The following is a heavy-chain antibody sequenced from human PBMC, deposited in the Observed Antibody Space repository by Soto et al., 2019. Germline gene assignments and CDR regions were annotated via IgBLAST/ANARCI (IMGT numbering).Heavy chain of an antibody. D-gene: IGHD4-17*01. CDR2: INPKSDDT. J-gene: IGHJ5*02. Sequence: ASVKVSCEASGYSFSDNQIHWLRRAPGQGLEWMGRINPKSDDTYYAQKFRGRVTMTRDTSIDTAYLELTGLTSDDTAIYYCARKHSLHYLRWGMGPRGQATLGTFS. CDR3: ARKHSLHYLRWGMGP. V-gene: IGHV1-2*02. CDR1: GYSFSDNQ.